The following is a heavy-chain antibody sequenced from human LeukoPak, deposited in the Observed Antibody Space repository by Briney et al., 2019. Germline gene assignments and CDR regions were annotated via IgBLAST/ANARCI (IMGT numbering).Heavy chain of an antibody. D-gene: IGHD4-17*01. CDR1: GFTLREHY. J-gene: IGHJ4*02. Sequence: GGSLRLSCAPSGFTLREHYMDWVRQAPGKGLEWASVISGRGGNTHYADSVKGRFPIYRHNSKNTLYLQMNSLRAEDTAVYYGAKALEVGDYGDYGVNYWGQGTLVTVSS. CDR2: ISGRGGNT. V-gene: IGHV3-23*01. CDR3: AKALEVGDYGDYGVNY.